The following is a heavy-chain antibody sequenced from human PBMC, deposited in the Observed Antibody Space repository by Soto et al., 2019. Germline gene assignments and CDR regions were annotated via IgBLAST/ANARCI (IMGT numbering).Heavy chain of an antibody. CDR2: ISGSGGST. CDR3: AKDLIKIFGIPDFHWGSGLFVSNY. CDR1: GFTFTSYA. D-gene: IGHD3-3*01. Sequence: GGSLRLSCAASGFTFTSYAMSWVRQAPGKGLEWVSAISGSGGSTYYADSVKGRFTISRDNSKNTLYLQMNSLRAEDTAVYYCAKDLIKIFGIPDFHWGSGLFVSNYWGLGVLVTVSS. J-gene: IGHJ4*02. V-gene: IGHV3-23*01.